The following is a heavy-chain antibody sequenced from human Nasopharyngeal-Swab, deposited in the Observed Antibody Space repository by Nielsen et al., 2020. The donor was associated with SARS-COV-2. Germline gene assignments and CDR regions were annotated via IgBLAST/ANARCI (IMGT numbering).Heavy chain of an antibody. CDR2: INPNSGGT. D-gene: IGHD5-24*01. J-gene: IGHJ3*02. CDR3: ARPMATIDAFDI. Sequence: ASVKVSCKASGYTFTGYYMHWVRQAPGQGLEWMGWINPNSGGTNYAQKFLGWVTMTRDTSISTVYMELSRLRSDDPAVYYCARPMATIDAFDIWGQGTMVTVSS. V-gene: IGHV1-2*04. CDR1: GYTFTGYY.